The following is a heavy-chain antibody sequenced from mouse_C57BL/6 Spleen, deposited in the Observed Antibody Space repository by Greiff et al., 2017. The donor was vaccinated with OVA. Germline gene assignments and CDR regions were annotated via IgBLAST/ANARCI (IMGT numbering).Heavy chain of an antibody. J-gene: IGHJ3*01. D-gene: IGHD4-1*01. CDR2: FHPYNDDT. Sequence: LQESGAELVKPGASVKMSCKASGYTFTTYPIEWMKQNHGKSLEWIGNFHPYNDDTKYNEKFKGKATLTVEKSSSTVYLELSRLTSDDSAVYYCARGGLENWDAFAYWGQGTLVTVSA. CDR1: GYTFTTYP. V-gene: IGHV1-47*01. CDR3: ARGGLENWDAFAY.